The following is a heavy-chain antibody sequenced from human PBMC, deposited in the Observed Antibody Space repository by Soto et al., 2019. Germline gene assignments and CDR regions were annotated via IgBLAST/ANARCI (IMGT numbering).Heavy chain of an antibody. J-gene: IGHJ4*02. D-gene: IGHD5-18*01. V-gene: IGHV3-30*18. CDR3: AKDVYTYGSADF. CDR2: ISSDGSNK. CDR1: GFTFSNYG. Sequence: QVQLVESGGGVVQPGRSLRLSCAASGFTFSNYGMHWVRQAPGKGLEWVALISSDGSNKYYADSVKGRFTISRDNSKNTLYLQMNSLRAEDTAVYYCAKDVYTYGSADFLGQGTLVTVSS.